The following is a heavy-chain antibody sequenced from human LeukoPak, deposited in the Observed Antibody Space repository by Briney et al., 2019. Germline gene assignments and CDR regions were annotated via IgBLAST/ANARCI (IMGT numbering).Heavy chain of an antibody. J-gene: IGHJ3*02. CDR3: ARGRLYYDSSVAFDI. D-gene: IGHD3-22*01. Sequence: PSETLSLTCTVAGGSISSYYWSWIRQPAGKGLEWIGRIYTSGSTNYNPSLKSRVTISETTSKNHFSLKISSVTASDTAVYYCARGRLYYDSSVAFDIWGQGTMVTVAS. CDR2: IYTSGST. CDR1: GGSISSYY. V-gene: IGHV4-4*07.